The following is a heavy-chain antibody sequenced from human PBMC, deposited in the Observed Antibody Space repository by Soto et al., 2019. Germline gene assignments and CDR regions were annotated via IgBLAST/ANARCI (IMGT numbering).Heavy chain of an antibody. J-gene: IGHJ5*01. Sequence: EVQLLESGGGLVQPGGSLRLSCTASGFSFSNYAVTWVRQAPGKGLEWVSSIGGDTSYTYYADSVKGRFTISRDKSKNTVFLQMNSLRADDTAVYHCAKDPNGDYVGALDSWGHGTLVTVSS. D-gene: IGHD4-17*01. CDR1: GFSFSNYA. CDR2: IGGDTSYT. V-gene: IGHV3-23*01. CDR3: AKDPNGDYVGALDS.